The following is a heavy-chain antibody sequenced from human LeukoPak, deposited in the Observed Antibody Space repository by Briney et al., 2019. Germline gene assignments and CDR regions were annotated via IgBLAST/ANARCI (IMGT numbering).Heavy chain of an antibody. CDR1: GGSFSGYY. D-gene: IGHD3-3*01. V-gene: IGHV4-34*01. Sequence: PSETLSLTCAVYGGSFSGYYWSWIRQPPGKGLEWIGEINHSGSTNYNPSLKSRVTISVDTSKNQFSLKLSSMTAADTAVYYCARHRRTIFGVVSHFDYWGQGTLVTVSS. J-gene: IGHJ4*02. CDR3: ARHRRTIFGVVSHFDY. CDR2: INHSGST.